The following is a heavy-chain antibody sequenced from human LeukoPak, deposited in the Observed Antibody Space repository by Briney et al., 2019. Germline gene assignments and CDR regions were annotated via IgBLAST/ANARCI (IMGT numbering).Heavy chain of an antibody. Sequence: GGSLRLSCAASGFTFRSYDMHWVRQAPGKGLEWVAVISYDGSNKYYADSVKGRFTISRDNSKNTLYLQMNSLRAEDTAVYYCARDQWIQLPLDYWGQGTLVTVSS. CDR1: GFTFRSYD. V-gene: IGHV3-30*03. CDR2: ISYDGSNK. D-gene: IGHD5-18*01. CDR3: ARDQWIQLPLDY. J-gene: IGHJ4*02.